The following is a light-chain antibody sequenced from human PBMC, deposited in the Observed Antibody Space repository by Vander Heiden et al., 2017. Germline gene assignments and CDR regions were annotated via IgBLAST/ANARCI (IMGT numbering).Light chain of an antibody. Sequence: DVVMTQSPLSLPVTLGQPASTSCRSTQRLVSVDGNTNLNWLHQRQGQSPRRLVYRVSIRDSGVPDRLSGSGSGNDLTLKISRVEAEDIGLYYCMQHTHWHRTFGQGTKLEI. CDR1: QRLVSVDGNTN. J-gene: IGKJ2*02. V-gene: IGKV2-30*01. CDR3: MQHTHWHRT. CDR2: RVS.